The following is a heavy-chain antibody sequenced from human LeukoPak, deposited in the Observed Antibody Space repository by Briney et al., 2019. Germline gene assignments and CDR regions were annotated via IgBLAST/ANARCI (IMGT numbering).Heavy chain of an antibody. D-gene: IGHD3-22*01. CDR3: ARDRHRYHYDGSGYPPY. CDR2: ISYDGSNM. Sequence: GGSLRLSCAASGFTFSAYAIHWVRQAPGKGLEWVAVISYDGSNMNYADSVKGRFTISRDNAKNSLYLQMNSLRAEDTAVYYCARDRHRYHYDGSGYPPYWGQGTLVTVSS. CDR1: GFTFSAYA. J-gene: IGHJ4*02. V-gene: IGHV3-30*04.